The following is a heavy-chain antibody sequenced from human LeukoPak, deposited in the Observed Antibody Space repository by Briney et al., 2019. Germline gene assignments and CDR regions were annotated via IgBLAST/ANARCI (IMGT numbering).Heavy chain of an antibody. D-gene: IGHD3/OR15-3a*01. J-gene: IGHJ4*02. Sequence: SVKVSCKASGGTFSSYAISWVRQAPGQGLEWMGGIIPIFGTANYAQKFQGRVTITADESTSTAYMELSSLRSEDTAVYYCARVPFLDGLGSKRGYYFDYWGQGTLVTVSS. CDR2: IIPIFGTA. CDR3: ARVPFLDGLGSKRGYYFDY. V-gene: IGHV1-69*13. CDR1: GGTFSSYA.